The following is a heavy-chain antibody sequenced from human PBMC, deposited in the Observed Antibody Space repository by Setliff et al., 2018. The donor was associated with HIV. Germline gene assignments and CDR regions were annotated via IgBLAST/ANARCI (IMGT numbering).Heavy chain of an antibody. CDR3: ARHHNTMVRGVAYFQH. V-gene: IGHV4-59*08. D-gene: IGHD3-10*01. CDR1: GYSISTAYY. CDR2: IYYSGNT. J-gene: IGHJ1*01. Sequence: PSETLSLTCAVSGYSISTAYYWSWIRQPPGKGLEWIGYIYYSGNTNYNPSLKSRVTISVDTSKKQFSLKLSSVIAADTAVYYCARHHNTMVRGVAYFQHWGQGTLVTVSS.